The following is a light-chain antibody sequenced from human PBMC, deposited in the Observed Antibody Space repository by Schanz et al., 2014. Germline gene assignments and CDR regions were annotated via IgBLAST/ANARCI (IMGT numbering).Light chain of an antibody. CDR3: HQYNSYWET. V-gene: IGKV1-5*01. J-gene: IGKJ1*01. CDR1: QSISGF. Sequence: DIQMTQSPSSLSASVGDRVTITCRASQSISGFLYWYQQKPGKALKLLIYSASSLQSGVPSRFSGSGSGTEFTLTISSLQPDDFATYYCHQYNSYWETFGQGTKVAFK. CDR2: SAS.